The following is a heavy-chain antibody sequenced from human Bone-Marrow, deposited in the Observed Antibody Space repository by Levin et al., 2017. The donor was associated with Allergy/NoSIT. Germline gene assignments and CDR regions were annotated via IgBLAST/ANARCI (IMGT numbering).Heavy chain of an antibody. CDR1: GFTFDDCA. D-gene: IGHD6-19*01. CDR3: LKHNHLEVAGTLDVTFDI. V-gene: IGHV3-9*01. J-gene: IGHJ3*02. Sequence: GGSLRLSCAASGFTFDDCAMHWVRQAPGRGLEWVSGSSWNSGNIVYADSVKGRFTLSRDNATHPPYLQMNSLIPADTAVFSRLKHNHLEVAGTLDVTFDIWGQGTMVTVSS. CDR2: SSWNSGNI.